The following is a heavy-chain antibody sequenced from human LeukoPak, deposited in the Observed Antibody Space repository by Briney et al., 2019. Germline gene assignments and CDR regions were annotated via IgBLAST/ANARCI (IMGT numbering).Heavy chain of an antibody. D-gene: IGHD2-2*01. J-gene: IGHJ4*02. CDR2: VTWEGFA. Sequence: PGGSLRLSCVATGFTFDEHTIHWVRQCPGKGLEWVTLVTWEGFAFYGDSVKGRFTVSRDRKENSVFLQMNSLNPEDSAVYFCVRDALPHCASSSCYQFDYWGQGTLVTVSS. CDR1: GFTFDEHT. V-gene: IGHV3-43*01. CDR3: VRDALPHCASSSCYQFDY.